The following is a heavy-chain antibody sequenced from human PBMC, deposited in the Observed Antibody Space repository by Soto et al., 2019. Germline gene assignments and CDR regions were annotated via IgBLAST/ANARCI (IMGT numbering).Heavy chain of an antibody. CDR3: ARTPGLGWFDP. J-gene: IGHJ5*02. CDR1: GGSLSSYY. Sequence: QVQLQESGPGLVKPSETLSVTCTVSGGSLSSYYWSWIRQPPGKGLQWIGYIYYSGSTNYNPSLKSRVTISVDTSNNQFSLKLSSVTAADTAVYYCARTPGLGWFDPWGQGTLVTVSS. D-gene: IGHD3-16*01. V-gene: IGHV4-59*01. CDR2: IYYSGST.